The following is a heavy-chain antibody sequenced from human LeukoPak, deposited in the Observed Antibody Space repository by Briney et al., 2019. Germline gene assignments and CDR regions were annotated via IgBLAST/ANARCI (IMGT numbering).Heavy chain of an antibody. CDR1: GDSISGYY. D-gene: IGHD2-2*01. V-gene: IGHV4-59*01. Sequence: SETLSLTCSVSGDSISGYYWSWIRQPPGKGLEWIGYIYYTGSTNYNPSLKSRVTISLDTSKNQFSLKLNSVTAADAVVYYCARELCSTTTCYFDYWGQGTLVTVSS. CDR2: IYYTGST. J-gene: IGHJ4*02. CDR3: ARELCSTTTCYFDY.